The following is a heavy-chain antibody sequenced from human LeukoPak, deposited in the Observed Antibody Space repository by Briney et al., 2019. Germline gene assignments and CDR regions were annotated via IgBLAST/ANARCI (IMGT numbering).Heavy chain of an antibody. CDR1: GFTFSSYA. D-gene: IGHD2-15*01. Sequence: GRSLRLSCAASGFTFSSYAMHWVRQAPGKGLEWVAVISYDGSNKYYADSVKGRFTISRDNSKNTLYLQMNSLRAEDTAVYYCARALGYCSGGSCYSAYYYYGLDVWGQGTTVTVSS. CDR3: ARALGYCSGGSCYSAYYYYGLDV. J-gene: IGHJ6*02. CDR2: ISYDGSNK. V-gene: IGHV3-30*04.